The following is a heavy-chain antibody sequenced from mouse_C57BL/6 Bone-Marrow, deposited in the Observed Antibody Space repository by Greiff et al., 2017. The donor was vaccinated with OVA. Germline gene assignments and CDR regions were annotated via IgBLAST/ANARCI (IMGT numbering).Heavy chain of an antibody. V-gene: IGHV1-53*01. CDR3: ASPYECYFYWDFDV. D-gene: IGHD2-3*01. CDR2: INPSNGGT. CDR1: GYTFTSYW. Sequence: VQLQQPGTELVKPGASVKLSCKASGYTFTSYWMHWVKQRPGQGLEWIGNINPSNGGTNYNGKLKSKAPLTADKSSSTAYMQRISLTSEDSAVDYCASPYECYFYWDFDVWGTGTTVTVSS. J-gene: IGHJ1*03.